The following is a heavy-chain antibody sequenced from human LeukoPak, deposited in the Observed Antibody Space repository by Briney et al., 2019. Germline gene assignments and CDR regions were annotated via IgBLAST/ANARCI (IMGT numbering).Heavy chain of an antibody. CDR1: GGSFSGYY. CDR2: INHSGST. V-gene: IGHV4-34*01. Sequence: PSETLSLTCAVYGGSFSGYYWSWIRQPPGKGLEWIGEINHSGSTNYNPSLKSRVTISVDTSKNQFSLKLSSVTAADTAVYYCARVPAVVPAAIMHYYYGMDVWGQGTTVTVSS. J-gene: IGHJ6*02. CDR3: ARVPAVVPAAIMHYYYGMDV. D-gene: IGHD2-2*02.